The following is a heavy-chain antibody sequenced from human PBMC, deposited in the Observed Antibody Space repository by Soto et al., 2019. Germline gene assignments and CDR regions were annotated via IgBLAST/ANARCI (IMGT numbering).Heavy chain of an antibody. D-gene: IGHD6-13*01. CDR1: GFTFSSYS. CDR2: ISSSSSYI. V-gene: IGHV3-21*01. CDR3: ARDVRQHPLTGHWFDP. Sequence: GGSLRLSCAASGFTFSSYSMNWVRQAPGKGLEWVSSISSSSSYIYYADSVKGRFTISRDNAKNSLYLQMNSLRAEDTAVYYCARDVRQHPLTGHWFDPWGQGTLVTVSS. J-gene: IGHJ5*02.